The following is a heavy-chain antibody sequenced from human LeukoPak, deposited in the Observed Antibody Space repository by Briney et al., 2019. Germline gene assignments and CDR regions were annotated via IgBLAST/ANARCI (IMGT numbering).Heavy chain of an antibody. D-gene: IGHD3-9*01. CDR2: ISGSGGST. Sequence: GGSLRLSCAASESTFSSYAMSWVRQAPGKGLEWVSAISGSGGSTYYADSVKGRFTISRDNSKNTLYLQMNSLRAEDTAVYYCAKDLNDIFWFDPWGQGTLVTVSS. CDR1: ESTFSSYA. J-gene: IGHJ5*02. CDR3: AKDLNDIFWFDP. V-gene: IGHV3-23*01.